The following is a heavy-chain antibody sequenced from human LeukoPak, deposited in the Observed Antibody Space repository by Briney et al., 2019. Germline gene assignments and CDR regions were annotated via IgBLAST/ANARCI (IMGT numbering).Heavy chain of an antibody. CDR3: ARRRGYSYGYLGGIAFDI. CDR1: GYSFTNYW. CDR2: IYPGDSDT. V-gene: IGHV5-51*01. Sequence: GESLKISCKASGYSFTNYWIGWVRQMPGKGLEWMGIIYPGDSDTRYSPSFQGQVTISADKSISTAYLQWSSLKASDTAMYYCARRRGYSYGYLGGIAFDIWGQGTMVTVSS. D-gene: IGHD5-18*01. J-gene: IGHJ3*02.